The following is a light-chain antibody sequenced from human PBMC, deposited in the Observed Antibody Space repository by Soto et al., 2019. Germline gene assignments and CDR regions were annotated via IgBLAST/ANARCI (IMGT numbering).Light chain of an antibody. V-gene: IGKV1-39*01. CDR2: GAS. CDR3: QQSFSFPPT. J-gene: IGKJ5*01. CDR1: RNVNNF. Sequence: DIQMTQSPSSPSASVGDRVTITCRASRNVNNFLNWYQQKPGKAPDLLIYGASRLQIGVPSRFTGSGSETDFTLTISSLQPEDFATYFCQQSFSFPPTFGQGTRLEI.